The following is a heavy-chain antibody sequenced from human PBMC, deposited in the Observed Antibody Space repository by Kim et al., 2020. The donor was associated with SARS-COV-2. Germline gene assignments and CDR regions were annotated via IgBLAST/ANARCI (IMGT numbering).Heavy chain of an antibody. CDR1: GFTFSSYS. D-gene: IGHD5-12*01. J-gene: IGHJ6*02. V-gene: IGHV3-21*01. CDR3: ARDWVAHSGNDYYYYYGMDV. Sequence: GVSLRLSCAASGFTFSSYSMNWVRQAPGKGLEWVSFISSSSSYIYYADSVKGRFTISRDNAKNSMYLQMNSLRGEDTAVYYCARDWVAHSGNDYYYYYGMDVWGQGTTVTVSS. CDR2: ISSSSSYI.